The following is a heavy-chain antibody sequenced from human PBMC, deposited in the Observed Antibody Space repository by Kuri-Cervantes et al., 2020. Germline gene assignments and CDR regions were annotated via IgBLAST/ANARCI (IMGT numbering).Heavy chain of an antibody. J-gene: IGHJ6*03. CDR1: GFTFSIYL. Sequence: GESLKISCAASGFTFSIYLMNWVRQAPGKGLEWVSSISSSSSYIYYADSVKGQFTISRDNAKNSLYLQMKSLRAEDTAVYYCARGRNFWNSFYLPYMDVWGKGTTVTVSS. V-gene: IGHV3-21*01. CDR2: ISSSSSYI. D-gene: IGHD3-3*01. CDR3: ARGRNFWNSFYLPYMDV.